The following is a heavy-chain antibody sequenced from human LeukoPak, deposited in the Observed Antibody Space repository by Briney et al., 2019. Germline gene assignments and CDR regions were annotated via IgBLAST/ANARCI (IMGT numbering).Heavy chain of an antibody. Sequence: GGSLRLSCAASGFTFSIYSMNWVRQAPGKGLEWVSSISSSSSYIYYADSGKGRFTIYRDNAKNSLYLQMNSLRAEDTAVYYCASGDSSGYYTACDYWGQGTLVTVSS. CDR1: GFTFSIYS. CDR3: ASGDSSGYYTACDY. J-gene: IGHJ4*02. D-gene: IGHD3-22*01. CDR2: ISSSSSYI. V-gene: IGHV3-21*01.